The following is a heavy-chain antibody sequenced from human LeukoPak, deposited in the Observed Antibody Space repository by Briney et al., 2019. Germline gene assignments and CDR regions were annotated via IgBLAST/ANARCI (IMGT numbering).Heavy chain of an antibody. V-gene: IGHV3-21*01. D-gene: IGHD1-26*01. CDR1: GFTFSSYS. J-gene: IGHJ4*02. CDR2: ISSSSGYI. Sequence: GGSLRLSCAASGFTFSSYSMNWVRQAPGKGLEWVSSISSSSGYIYYADSVKGRFTISRDNAKNSLYLQMNSLRAEDTAVYYCARVRGSQTEGYYFDYWGQGTLVTVSS. CDR3: ARVRGSQTEGYYFDY.